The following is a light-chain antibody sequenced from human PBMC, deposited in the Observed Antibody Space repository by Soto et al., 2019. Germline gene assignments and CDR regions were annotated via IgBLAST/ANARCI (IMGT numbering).Light chain of an antibody. CDR3: QQYSTYQT. J-gene: IGKJ1*01. CDR1: QSVNNW. Sequence: DLQMTQSPSTVSASVGDTVSIKCRASQSVNNWLAWYQLQPGKAPKLLIYDASTLGSGVPSRFSGSGSGTEFTLTIRRLQPDDFATYFCQQYSTYQTFGQGTKVEI. V-gene: IGKV1-5*01. CDR2: DAS.